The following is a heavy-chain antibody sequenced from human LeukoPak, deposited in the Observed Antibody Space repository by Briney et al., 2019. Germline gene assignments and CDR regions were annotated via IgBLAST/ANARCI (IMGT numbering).Heavy chain of an antibody. J-gene: IGHJ5*02. Sequence: SQTLSLTCTVSGGSISGHYWSWIRQSPGKGLEWIGYIYYSGSSNYNPSLKSRVTISADTSKNQFSLRLTSVTAADTAVYYCARHRYDYALHWFDPWGQGTLVTVSS. CDR3: ARHRYDYALHWFDP. V-gene: IGHV4-59*08. D-gene: IGHD3-16*01. CDR1: GGSISGHY. CDR2: IYYSGSS.